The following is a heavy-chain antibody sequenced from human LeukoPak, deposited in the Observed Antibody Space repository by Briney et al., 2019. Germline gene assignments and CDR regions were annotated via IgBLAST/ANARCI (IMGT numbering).Heavy chain of an antibody. D-gene: IGHD1-7*01. Sequence: PSETLSLTCTVSGGSISSYYWSWIRQPPGKGLEWIGYIYTSGSTNYNPSLKSRVSISVDTSKNQFSLKLSSVTAADTAVYYCATLTGTTFGLDYWGQGTLVTVSS. CDR3: ATLTGTTFGLDY. CDR1: GGSISSYY. CDR2: IYTSGST. J-gene: IGHJ4*02. V-gene: IGHV4-4*09.